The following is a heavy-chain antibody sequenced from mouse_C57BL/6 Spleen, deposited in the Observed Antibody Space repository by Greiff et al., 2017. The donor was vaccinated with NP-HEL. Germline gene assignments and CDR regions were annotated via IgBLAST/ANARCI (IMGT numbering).Heavy chain of an antibody. D-gene: IGHD6-2*01. CDR3: ARSLDLDY. Sequence: QVQLQQPGAELVKPGASVKLSCKASGYTFTSYWMQWVKQRPGQGLEWIGEIDPSDSYTNYNQKFKGKATLTVDTSSSTAYMQLSSLTSEDSAVYYCARSLDLDYWGQGTTLTVSS. CDR2: IDPSDSYT. J-gene: IGHJ2*01. CDR1: GYTFTSYW. V-gene: IGHV1-50*01.